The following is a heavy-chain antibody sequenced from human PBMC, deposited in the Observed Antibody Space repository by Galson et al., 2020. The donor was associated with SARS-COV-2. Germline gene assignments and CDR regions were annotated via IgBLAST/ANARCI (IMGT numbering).Heavy chain of an antibody. V-gene: IGHV4-30-4*01. J-gene: IGHJ4*02. CDR1: GGSISSGDYY. CDR2: IYYSGST. Sequence: TSETLSLTCTVSGGSISSGDYYWRWIRQPPGKGLEWIGYIYYSGSTYYNPSLKSRVTISVDTSKNQFSLKLSSVTAADTAVYYCARARRITIFGLVTNFDYWSQGTLVTVSS. D-gene: IGHD3-3*01. CDR3: ARARRITIFGLVTNFDY.